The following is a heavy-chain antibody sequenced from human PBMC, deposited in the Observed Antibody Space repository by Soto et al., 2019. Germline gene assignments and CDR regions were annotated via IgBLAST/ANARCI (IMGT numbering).Heavy chain of an antibody. J-gene: IGHJ6*02. CDR3: AREDDGGDRAYYGLDV. D-gene: IGHD2-21*02. CDR2: IHYSGSV. V-gene: IGHV4-30-4*01. Sequence: TLSLTCTVSGGSISSEYYHWTWIRQAPGKGLEWIGYIHYSGSVHYNPSLQSRLTMSVDTSKNLFSLKLSSVTAADTAVYFCAREDDGGDRAYYGLDVWGQGTTVTVSS. CDR1: GGSISSEYYH.